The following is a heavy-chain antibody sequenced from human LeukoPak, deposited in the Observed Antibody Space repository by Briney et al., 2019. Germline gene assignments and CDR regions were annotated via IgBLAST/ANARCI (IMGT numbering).Heavy chain of an antibody. V-gene: IGHV3-30*02. J-gene: IGHJ4*02. CDR1: GFTFSSYD. CDR2: IRYDGSNK. Sequence: PGGSLRLSCAASGFTFSSYDMHWVRQAPGKGLEWVAFIRYDGSNKHYADSVKGRFTISRDNSKNTLYLQMNSLRAEDTAIYYCAKHSSWCFDYWGQGALVTVSS. CDR3: AKHSSWCFDY. D-gene: IGHD6-6*01.